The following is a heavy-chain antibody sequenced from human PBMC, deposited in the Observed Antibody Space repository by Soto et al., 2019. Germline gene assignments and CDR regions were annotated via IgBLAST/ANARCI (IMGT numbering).Heavy chain of an antibody. CDR2: ISAYNGNT. CDR3: EREGITGTTYYFYYYGMDV. Sequence: QFQLVQSGAEVTKPGASVKVSCKASGYTFTSYGISWVGQAPGQGLEWRGWISAYNGNTNYAQKLQGRVTMTTDTSTSTAYMELRSLRSDDTAVYYCEREGITGTTYYFYYYGMDVWGQGSTVTVSS. J-gene: IGHJ6*02. CDR1: GYTFTSYG. V-gene: IGHV1-18*01. D-gene: IGHD1-7*01.